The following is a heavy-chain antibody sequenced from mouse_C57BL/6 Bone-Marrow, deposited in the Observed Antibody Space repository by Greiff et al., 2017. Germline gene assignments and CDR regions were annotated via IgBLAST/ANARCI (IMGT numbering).Heavy chain of an antibody. V-gene: IGHV5-17*01. CDR1: GFTFSDYG. J-gene: IGHJ1*03. CDR2: ISSGSSTI. Sequence: EVKLVESGGGLVKPGGSLKLSCAASGFTFSDYGMHWVRQAPEKGLEWVAYISSGSSTIYYADTVKGRFTISRDNAKNTLFLQMTSLRSEDTAMYYCARTLYGNYGYVDVWGTGTTVTVSS. D-gene: IGHD2-1*01. CDR3: ARTLYGNYGYVDV.